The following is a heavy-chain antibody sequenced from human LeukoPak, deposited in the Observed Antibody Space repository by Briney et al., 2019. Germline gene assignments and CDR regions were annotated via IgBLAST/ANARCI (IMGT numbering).Heavy chain of an antibody. CDR2: IRYDGSNK. V-gene: IGHV3-30*02. CDR3: AKDWQGSKYNYYYYMDV. Sequence: GGSLRLSCAASGFTFSSYGMHWVRQAPGKGLEWVAFIRYDGSNKYYADSVKGRFTISRDNSKNTLYLQMNSLRAEDTAVYYCAKDWQGSKYNYYYYMDVWGKGTTVTISS. J-gene: IGHJ6*03. CDR1: GFTFSSYG. D-gene: IGHD3-10*01.